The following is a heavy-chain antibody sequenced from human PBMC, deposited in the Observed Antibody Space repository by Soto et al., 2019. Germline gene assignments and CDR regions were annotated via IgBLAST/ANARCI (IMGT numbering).Heavy chain of an antibody. Sequence: QVQLVQSGAEVKKPGASVKVSCKASGYTFTTYGISWMRQAPGQGLEWMGWINAYNGNTNYAQKIRGRVTMTTDTSTSTAYMELRSLRSDDTAVYYCARGFQSGSGIYEHYYYGLDVWGQGTTVTVSS. CDR2: INAYNGNT. CDR3: ARGFQSGSGIYEHYYYGLDV. J-gene: IGHJ6*02. CDR1: GYTFTTYG. V-gene: IGHV1-18*01. D-gene: IGHD3-10*01.